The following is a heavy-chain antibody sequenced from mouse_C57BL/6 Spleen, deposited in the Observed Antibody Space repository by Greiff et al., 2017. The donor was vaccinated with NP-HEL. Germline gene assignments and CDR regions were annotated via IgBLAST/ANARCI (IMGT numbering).Heavy chain of an antibody. CDR1: GFTFSDYG. CDR2: ISSGSSTI. D-gene: IGHD2-12*01. Sequence: EVQLVESGGGLVKPGGSLKLSCAASGFTFSDYGMHWVRQAPEKGLEWVAYISSGSSTIYYADKVKGRFTISRDNAKNTLFLQMTRLRSEDTAMYYCARARREAWFAYWGQGTLVTVSA. CDR3: ARARREAWFAY. V-gene: IGHV5-17*01. J-gene: IGHJ3*01.